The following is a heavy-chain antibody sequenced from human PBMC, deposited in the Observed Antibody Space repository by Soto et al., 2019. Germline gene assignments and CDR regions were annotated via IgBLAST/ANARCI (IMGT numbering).Heavy chain of an antibody. J-gene: IGHJ4*02. CDR2: IIPIFGTA. CDR3: ARDCTNGVCSSYFDY. Sequence: GASVKVSCKASGGTFSSYAISWVLQAPGQGLEWMGGIIPIFGTANYAQKFQGRVTITADEPTSTAYMELSSLRSEDTAVYYCARDCTNGVCSSYFDYWGQGTLVTVSS. D-gene: IGHD2-8*01. V-gene: IGHV1-69*13. CDR1: GGTFSSYA.